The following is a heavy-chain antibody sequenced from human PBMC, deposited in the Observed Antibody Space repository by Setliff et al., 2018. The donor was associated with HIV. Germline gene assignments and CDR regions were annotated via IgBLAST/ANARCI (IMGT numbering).Heavy chain of an antibody. J-gene: IGHJ6*03. CDR1: GGSISSGGYY. CDR2: IYYSGST. D-gene: IGHD3-16*02. CDR3: ARGYPASYYYYMDV. Sequence: TLSLTCTVSGGSISSGGYYWSWIRQQPGKGLEWIGYIYYSGSTYYNPSLKSRVTISVDASKNQFSLKLSSVTAADTAVYYCARGYPASYYYYMDVWGKGTTVTVSS. V-gene: IGHV4-31*03.